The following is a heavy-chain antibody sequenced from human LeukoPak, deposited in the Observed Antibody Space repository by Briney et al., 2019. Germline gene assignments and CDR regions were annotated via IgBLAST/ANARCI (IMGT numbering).Heavy chain of an antibody. V-gene: IGHV3-43*01. J-gene: IGHJ3*02. D-gene: IGHD3-22*01. CDR2: ISWDGGST. CDR1: GFTFDDYT. Sequence: GGSLRLSCAASGFTFDDYTMHWVRQAPGKGLEWVSLISWDGGSTYYADSVKGRFTISRDNAKNSLYLQMNSLRAEDTAVYYCARGRDSSGYYAFDIWGQGTMVTVSS. CDR3: ARGRDSSGYYAFDI.